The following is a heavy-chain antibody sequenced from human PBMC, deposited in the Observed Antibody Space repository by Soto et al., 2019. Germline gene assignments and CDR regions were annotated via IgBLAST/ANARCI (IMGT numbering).Heavy chain of an antibody. CDR2: TSSDGGTK. CDR3: AREVVLTEWYFDN. J-gene: IGHJ4*02. V-gene: IGHV3-30-3*01. CDR1: GFTFSRYS. D-gene: IGHD2-21*01. Sequence: GGSRRLSVVTSGFTFSRYSMHWFRQAPGKGREGVAVTSSDGGTKFYADSVKGRFTVSRDNSKNHLYLQMNSLRPEDKAVYYCAREVVLTEWYFDNWGQGILVTVSS.